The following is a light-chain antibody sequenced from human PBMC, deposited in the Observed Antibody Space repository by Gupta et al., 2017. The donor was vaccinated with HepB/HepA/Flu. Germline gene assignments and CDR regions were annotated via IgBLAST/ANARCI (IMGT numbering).Light chain of an antibody. J-gene: IGLJ3*02. V-gene: IGLV2-23*02. CDR3: CSYAGRSVWV. Sequence: QSALTQPASVSGSRGQSITISCTGTSSDVGNYNFVSWYQHHPGKAPKLLIYEVNKRPSGASNLFSGSRSGNTASLTVSGLQTDDEADYYCCSYAGRSVWVFGGGTKLTVL. CDR1: SSDVGNYNF. CDR2: EVN.